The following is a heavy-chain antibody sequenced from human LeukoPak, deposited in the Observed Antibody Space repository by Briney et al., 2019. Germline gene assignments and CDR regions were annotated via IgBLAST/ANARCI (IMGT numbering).Heavy chain of an antibody. CDR2: XXYGGST. Sequence: SETLSLTCTVSVGSISTYYWSWIRQSPGKGLXXXXXXXYGGSTNYNPSLKSRVTISVDTSKNQFSLKLSSVTAADTAVYYCARVLLTGYSYYYGMDVWGKGTTVTVSS. CDR1: VGSISTYY. CDR3: ARVLLTGYSYYYGMDV. J-gene: IGHJ6*04. D-gene: IGHD3-9*01. V-gene: IGHV4-59*01.